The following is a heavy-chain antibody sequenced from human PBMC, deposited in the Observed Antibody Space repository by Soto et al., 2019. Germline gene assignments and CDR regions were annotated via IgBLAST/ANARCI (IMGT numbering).Heavy chain of an antibody. CDR3: ARAYGGNPALFDP. CDR1: GFTVSRDY. CDR2: IYTGGST. D-gene: IGHD4-17*01. V-gene: IGHV3-53*01. Sequence: EVQLVESGGGLIQPGGSLRLSCAASGFTVSRDYMSWVRQAPGKGLEWVSVIYTGGSTYYADSVKGRFTFSRDNSKNTVYLPMNSLRAEDTAVYYCARAYGGNPALFDPWGQGTLVTVSS. J-gene: IGHJ5*02.